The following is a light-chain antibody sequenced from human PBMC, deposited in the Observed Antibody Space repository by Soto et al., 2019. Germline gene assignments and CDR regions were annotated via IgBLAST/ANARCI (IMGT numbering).Light chain of an antibody. CDR3: QQSDSYPYT. J-gene: IGKJ2*01. CDR1: QSITNY. Sequence: DIQMTQSPSSLSVSVGDRVTITCRASQSITNYLNWYQQKPGKAPKLLVYAASSLQSGVPSRFSGNGSGKDFTLTISSLQPEDFATYYCQQSDSYPYTFGQGTKLEIK. V-gene: IGKV1-39*01. CDR2: AAS.